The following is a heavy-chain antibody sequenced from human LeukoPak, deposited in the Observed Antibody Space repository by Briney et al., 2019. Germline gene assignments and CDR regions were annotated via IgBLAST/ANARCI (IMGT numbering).Heavy chain of an antibody. CDR1: GGSFSGYY. CDR2: INHSGST. CDR3: ARGHGSSWYYYYYGMDV. Sequence: PSETLSLTCAVYGGSFSGYYWSWIRQPPGKGLEWIGEINHSGSTNYNPSLKSRVTISVDTSKNQFSLKLSSVTAADTAVYYCARGHGSSWYYYYYGMDVWGRGTTVTVSS. D-gene: IGHD6-13*01. J-gene: IGHJ6*02. V-gene: IGHV4-34*01.